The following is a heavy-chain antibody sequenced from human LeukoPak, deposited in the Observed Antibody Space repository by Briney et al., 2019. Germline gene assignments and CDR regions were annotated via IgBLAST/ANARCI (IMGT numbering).Heavy chain of an antibody. Sequence: SVKVSCKASGGTFSSYAISWVRQAPGQGLEWMGRIIPILGIANYAQKFQGRVTITADKSTSTAYMELSSLRSEDTAVYYCASDRPRYCSSTSCFKVYYYYGMDVWGQGTTVTVSS. D-gene: IGHD2-2*01. CDR1: GGTFSSYA. CDR2: IIPILGIA. CDR3: ASDRPRYCSSTSCFKVYYYYGMDV. V-gene: IGHV1-69*04. J-gene: IGHJ6*02.